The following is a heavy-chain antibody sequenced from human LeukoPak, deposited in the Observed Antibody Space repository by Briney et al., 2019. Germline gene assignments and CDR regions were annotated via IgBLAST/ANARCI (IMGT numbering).Heavy chain of an antibody. V-gene: IGHV1-69-2*01. Sequence: ASVKISCTVSGDTFTDYYMHWVQQAPGKGLEWMGLVDPEDGETIYAEKFQGRVTITADTSTDTAYMELSSMRSEDSAVYYCHSMFTGTTDYWGRGTLVTVSS. CDR3: HSMFTGTTDY. CDR1: GDTFTDYY. J-gene: IGHJ4*02. D-gene: IGHD1-1*01. CDR2: VDPEDGET.